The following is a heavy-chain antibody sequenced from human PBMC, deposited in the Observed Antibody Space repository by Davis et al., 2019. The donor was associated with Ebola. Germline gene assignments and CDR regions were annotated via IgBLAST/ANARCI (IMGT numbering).Heavy chain of an antibody. CDR1: GYTFTSYY. D-gene: IGHD3-22*01. J-gene: IGHJ3*02. Sequence: AASVKVSCKASGYTFTSYYIHWVRQAPGQGLEWMGIINPNGGSTNYAQKFQGRVTMTTDTSTTTAYMELRSLRSDDTALYYCARDYCDTSGYYYDTFDIWGQGTMVTVSS. CDR2: INPNGGST. CDR3: ARDYCDTSGYYYDTFDI. V-gene: IGHV1-46*01.